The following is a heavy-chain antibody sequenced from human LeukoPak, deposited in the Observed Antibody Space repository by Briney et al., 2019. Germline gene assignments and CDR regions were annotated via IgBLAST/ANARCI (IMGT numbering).Heavy chain of an antibody. Sequence: GGSLRLSCAASGFSFSSYAMSWVRQAPGKGLEWVANIKLDGSEKYYVDSVKGRFTISRDNAKNSLYLQMNRLRAEDTAVYYCARAFSGTYVVDAFDIWGQGTMVTVSS. D-gene: IGHD1-26*01. CDR3: ARAFSGTYVVDAFDI. CDR1: GFSFSSYA. J-gene: IGHJ3*02. V-gene: IGHV3-7*01. CDR2: IKLDGSEK.